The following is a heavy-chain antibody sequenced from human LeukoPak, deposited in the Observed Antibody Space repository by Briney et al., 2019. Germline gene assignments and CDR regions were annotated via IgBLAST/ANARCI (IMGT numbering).Heavy chain of an antibody. CDR1: GYSFTSYW. Sequence: GESLKISCKGSGYSFTSYWIGWVRQMPGKGLERMAIVYPGDSETNYSPSFRGQVTISVDKSLSTAYLQWSTLQASDTAMYYCARPDGGNSEFEHWGQGTLVTVSS. CDR3: ARPDGGNSEFEH. J-gene: IGHJ4*02. V-gene: IGHV5-51*01. D-gene: IGHD4-23*01. CDR2: VYPGDSET.